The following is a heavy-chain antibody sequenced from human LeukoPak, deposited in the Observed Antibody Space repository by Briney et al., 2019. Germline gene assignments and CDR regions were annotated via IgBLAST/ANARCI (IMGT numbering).Heavy chain of an antibody. J-gene: IGHJ3*02. V-gene: IGHV3-30-3*01. Sequence: GTSLRLSCEASGFAFGSYAMHWVRQAPGRGLEWVAVISHDGDNTNSGESVRGRFTISRDNSKNTLYLQMNSLRAEDTAVYYCAKVSVAVALGDAFDIWGQGTMVTVSS. D-gene: IGHD6-19*01. CDR2: ISHDGDNT. CDR1: GFAFGSYA. CDR3: AKVSVAVALGDAFDI.